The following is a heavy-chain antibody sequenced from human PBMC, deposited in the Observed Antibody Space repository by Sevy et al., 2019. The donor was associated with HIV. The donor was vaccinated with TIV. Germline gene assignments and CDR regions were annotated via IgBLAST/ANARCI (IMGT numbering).Heavy chain of an antibody. J-gene: IGHJ3*01. D-gene: IGHD3-22*01. CDR2: ISSTSTYI. Sequence: GGSLRLSCAASGFTLSSYSMNWVRQAPGKGLEWVSSISSTSTYIYYADSVKGRVTISRDNAKNSLFQQMNSLRAEDTAVYYCARGYHYDSSGYYSGDAFDVWGQGTMVTVSS. CDR1: GFTLSSYS. V-gene: IGHV3-21*01. CDR3: ARGYHYDSSGYYSGDAFDV.